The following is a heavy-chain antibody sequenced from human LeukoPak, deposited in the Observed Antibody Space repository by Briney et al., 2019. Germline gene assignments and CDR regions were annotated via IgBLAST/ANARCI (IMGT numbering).Heavy chain of an antibody. CDR2: IYTSGST. Sequence: SETLSLTCTVSGGSLSSYYWSWIRQPAGKGLEWIGRIYTSGSTNYNPSLKSRVTMSVDTSKNQFSLKLSSVTAADTAVYYCARVDSSSWSSNWFDPWGQGTLVTVSS. CDR3: ARVDSSSWSSNWFDP. CDR1: GGSLSSYY. D-gene: IGHD6-13*01. J-gene: IGHJ5*02. V-gene: IGHV4-4*07.